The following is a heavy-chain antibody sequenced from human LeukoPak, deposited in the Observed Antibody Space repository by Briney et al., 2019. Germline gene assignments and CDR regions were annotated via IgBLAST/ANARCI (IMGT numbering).Heavy chain of an antibody. Sequence: GGSLRLSCAASGFTFSSYSMNWVRQAPGKGLEWVSSIGSSSSYIYYADSVKGRFTISRDNAKNSLYLQMNSLRAEDTAVYYCARDNDGGYFDYWGQGTLVTVSS. J-gene: IGHJ4*02. D-gene: IGHD3-16*01. CDR2: IGSSSSYI. CDR1: GFTFSSYS. CDR3: ARDNDGGYFDY. V-gene: IGHV3-21*01.